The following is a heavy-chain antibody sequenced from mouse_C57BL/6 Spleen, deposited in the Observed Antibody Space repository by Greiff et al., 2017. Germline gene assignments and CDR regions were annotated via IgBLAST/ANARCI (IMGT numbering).Heavy chain of an antibody. D-gene: IGHD1-1*01. CDR3: ARTFTTVREY. Sequence: QVQLKESGPELVKPGASVKISCKASGYAFSSSWMNWVKLRPGKGLEWIGLIYPGDGDTNYNGKFKGKATLTADKSSSTAYMQLSSLTSEDSAVYFWARTFTTVREYWGQGTNLTVSS. CDR1: GYAFSSSW. CDR2: IYPGDGDT. J-gene: IGHJ2*01. V-gene: IGHV1-82*01.